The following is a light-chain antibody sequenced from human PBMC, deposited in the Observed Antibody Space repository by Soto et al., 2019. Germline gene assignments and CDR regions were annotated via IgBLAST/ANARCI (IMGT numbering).Light chain of an antibody. Sequence: DIQMTQSPSSLSASVGDRVTITCRASQSISSYLNWYQQKPGKAPKLLIYAASSLQSGVPSRFSRSGSGTDFTLTISSLQPEDFATYYCQQSYSTPYTCGQGTKLEIK. J-gene: IGKJ2*01. CDR1: QSISSY. CDR3: QQSYSTPYT. CDR2: AAS. V-gene: IGKV1-39*01.